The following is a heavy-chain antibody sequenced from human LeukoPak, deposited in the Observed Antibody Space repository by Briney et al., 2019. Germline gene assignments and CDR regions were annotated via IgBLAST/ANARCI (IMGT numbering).Heavy chain of an antibody. D-gene: IGHD3-3*01. V-gene: IGHV5-51*01. CDR1: GYSFTNYW. CDR2: IYPGDSDT. CDR3: ARRLFGVVIIHGAFDI. J-gene: IGHJ3*02. Sequence: GESLKISCKGSGYSFTNYWIGWVRQMPGKGLEWMGIIYPGDSDTRYSPSFQGQVTISADKSISTAYLQWSSLKASDTAMYYCARRLFGVVIIHGAFDIWGQGTMVTVSS.